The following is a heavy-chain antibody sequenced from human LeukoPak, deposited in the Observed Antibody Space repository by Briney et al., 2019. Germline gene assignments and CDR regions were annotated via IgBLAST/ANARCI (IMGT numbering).Heavy chain of an antibody. J-gene: IGHJ6*03. CDR3: ARGHYSNYYYYYYMDV. V-gene: IGHV1-46*01. Sequence: ASVKVSCKASGYTFTSYYMHWVRQAPGQGLEWMGIINPSGGSTSYAQKFQGRVTMTRDMSTSTVYMELSSLRSEDTAVYYCARGHYSNYYYYYYMDVWGEGTTVTVSS. CDR1: GYTFTSYY. CDR2: INPSGGST. D-gene: IGHD4-11*01.